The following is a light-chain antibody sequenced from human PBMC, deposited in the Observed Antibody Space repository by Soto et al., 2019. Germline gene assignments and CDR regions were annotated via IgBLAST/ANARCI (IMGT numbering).Light chain of an antibody. CDR3: QQYNNWPLT. CDR1: QSVSSN. J-gene: IGKJ5*01. CDR2: GAS. V-gene: IGKV3D-15*01. Sequence: IVLTQSPAALSVSPGEKATRSCMASQSVSSNLAWYQQKPGQAPRLLISGASTRATGVPARFSGSGSGTEFTLTITSLQSEDFAVYCCQQYNNWPLTFGPGTRLEIK.